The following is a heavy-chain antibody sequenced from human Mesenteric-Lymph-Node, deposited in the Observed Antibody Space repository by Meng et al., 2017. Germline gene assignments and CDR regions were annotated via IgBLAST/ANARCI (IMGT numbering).Heavy chain of an antibody. V-gene: IGHV4-39*01. CDR3: ARIAVAGTFDY. CDR2: IYYNGST. D-gene: IGHD6-19*01. J-gene: IGHJ4*02. CDR1: GGPISSSSYD. Sequence: QLQLQESGPGLVKPSETLSLTFTVSGGPISSSSYDWGWIRQPPGKGLEWIGSIYYNGSTYYNPSLKSRVTISVDTSKNQFSLKLSSVTAADTAVYYCARIAVAGTFDYWGQGTLVTVSS.